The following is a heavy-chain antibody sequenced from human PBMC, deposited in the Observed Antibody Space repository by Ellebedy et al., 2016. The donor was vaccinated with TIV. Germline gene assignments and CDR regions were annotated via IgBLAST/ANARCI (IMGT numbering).Heavy chain of an antibody. CDR2: IDPSDSYT. V-gene: IGHV5-10-1*01. D-gene: IGHD6-13*01. CDR1: GYTFTSYG. Sequence: KVSCKASGYTFTSYGISWVRQMPGKGLEWMGRIDPSDSYTNYSPSFQGHVTISADKSISTAYLQWSSLKASDTAMYYCARRDSSSWYPFDYWGQGTLVTVSS. CDR3: ARRDSSSWYPFDY. J-gene: IGHJ4*02.